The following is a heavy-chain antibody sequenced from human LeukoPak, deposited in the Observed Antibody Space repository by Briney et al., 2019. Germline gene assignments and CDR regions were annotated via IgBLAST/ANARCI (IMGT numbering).Heavy chain of an antibody. J-gene: IGHJ5*02. CDR3: ARTDRIGYLPVP. D-gene: IGHD3-22*01. CDR2: IYYSGST. V-gene: IGHV4-31*03. CDR1: SRPKNQVGKH. Sequence: SQTLSLTCSVCSRPKNQVGKHWSWIRQHPGKGLEWIGYIYYSGSTYYNPSLKSRVTISLDTSENQFSLNLSSVTAAETAVYHLARTDRIGYLPVPSGQGTLVTVSS.